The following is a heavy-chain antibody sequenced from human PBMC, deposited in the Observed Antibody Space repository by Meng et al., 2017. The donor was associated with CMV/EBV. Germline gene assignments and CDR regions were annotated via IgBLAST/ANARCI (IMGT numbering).Heavy chain of an antibody. CDR2: IWYDGSNK. V-gene: IGHV3-33*06. CDR3: AKDLRTTAFDY. CDR1: GFTFSSYG. Sequence: GESLKISCVVSGFTFSSYGMHWVRQAPGKGLEWVAVIWYDGSNKYYADSVKGRFTISRDNSKNTLYLQMNSLRAEDTAVYYCAKDLRTTAFDYWGQGTLVTVSS. D-gene: IGHD4-17*01. J-gene: IGHJ4*02.